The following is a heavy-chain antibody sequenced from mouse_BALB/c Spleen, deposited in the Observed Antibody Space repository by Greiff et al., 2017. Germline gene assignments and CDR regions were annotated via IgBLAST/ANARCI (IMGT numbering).Heavy chain of an antibody. D-gene: IGHD2-4*01. Sequence: VQLQESGAELMKPGASVKISCKATGYTFSSYWIEWVKQRPGHGLEWIGEILPGSGSTNYNEKFKGKATFTADTSSNTAYMQLSSLTSEDSAVYYCARRGRLRRGDYYAMDYWGQGTSVTVSS. CDR2: ILPGSGST. J-gene: IGHJ4*01. CDR3: ARRGRLRRGDYYAMDY. V-gene: IGHV1-9*01. CDR1: GYTFSSYW.